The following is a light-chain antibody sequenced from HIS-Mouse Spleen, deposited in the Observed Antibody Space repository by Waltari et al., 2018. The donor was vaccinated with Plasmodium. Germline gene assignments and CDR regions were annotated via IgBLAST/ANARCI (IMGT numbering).Light chain of an antibody. V-gene: IGKV3-11*01. J-gene: IGKJ4*01. CDR3: QQRSNWPLT. Sequence: ELLLTQSPATLSFSPWDRSTLPCRASQSVSSYLAWYHKKPGQAPRLLIYDASNRATGIPARFSGSGSGTDFTLTISSLEPEDFAVYYCQQRSNWPLTFGGGTKVEIK. CDR2: DAS. CDR1: QSVSSY.